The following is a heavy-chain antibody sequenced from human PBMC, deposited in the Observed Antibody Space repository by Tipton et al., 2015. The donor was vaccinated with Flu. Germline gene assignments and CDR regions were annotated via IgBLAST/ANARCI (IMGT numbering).Heavy chain of an antibody. CDR2: IYYSGST. CDR1: GGSISSYY. J-gene: IGHJ4*02. D-gene: IGHD3-10*01. Sequence: TPSLTCTVSGGSISSYYWGWIRQPPGKGLEWIGSIYYSGSTYYNPSLKSRVTISVDTSKNQFSLKLSSVTAADTAVYYCARDAQGSAFDYWGQGTLVTVSS. V-gene: IGHV4-39*07. CDR3: ARDAQGSAFDY.